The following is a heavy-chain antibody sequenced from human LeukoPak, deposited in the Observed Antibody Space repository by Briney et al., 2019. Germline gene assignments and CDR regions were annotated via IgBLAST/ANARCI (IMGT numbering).Heavy chain of an antibody. V-gene: IGHV4-59*01. CDR2: IYYGGST. CDR1: GGSISSYY. D-gene: IGHD3-22*01. J-gene: IGHJ4*02. Sequence: PSETLSLTCTVSGGSISSYYWSWIREPPAKGLEWIGYIYYGGSTDYNPSLKSRVTTSKDTSKTQFSLRLSSVTAADTAVYYCARARLDSSGRFDYWGQGTLVTVSS. CDR3: ARARLDSSGRFDY.